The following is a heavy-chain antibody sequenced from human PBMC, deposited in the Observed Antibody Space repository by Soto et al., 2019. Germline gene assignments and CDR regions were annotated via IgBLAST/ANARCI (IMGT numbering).Heavy chain of an antibody. Sequence: SETLSLTCTVSGGSISSSSSYWGWIRQPPGKGLEWIGTIYSGSTYYNPSLKSRVTISVDTSKNQFSLKLSSVAAADTAIYFCATTRGIAVGGSFDYWGQGTLVTVS. J-gene: IGHJ4*02. CDR3: ATTRGIAVGGSFDY. V-gene: IGHV4-39*01. D-gene: IGHD6-13*01. CDR1: GGSISSSSSY. CDR2: IYSGST.